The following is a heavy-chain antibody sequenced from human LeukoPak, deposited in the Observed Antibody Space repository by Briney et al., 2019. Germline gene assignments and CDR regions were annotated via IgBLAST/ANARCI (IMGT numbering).Heavy chain of an antibody. V-gene: IGHV3-21*01. CDR2: LSSGGSYI. Sequence: GGSLTLYCAASGFTFSNYYLNWLRQAPGMGLEWVSSLSSGGSYIYYADSLKGRVTISRDNAKNSLYLQMNRLRAEDTAVYYCATGVRGYNSALDYWGQGTLVTVSP. CDR3: ATGVRGYNSALDY. J-gene: IGHJ4*02. CDR1: GFTFSNYY. D-gene: IGHD6-19*01.